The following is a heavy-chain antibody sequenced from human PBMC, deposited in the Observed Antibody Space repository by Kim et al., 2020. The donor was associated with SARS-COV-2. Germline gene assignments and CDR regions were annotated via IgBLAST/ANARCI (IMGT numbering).Heavy chain of an antibody. CDR3: ASYVVCGGNCYSVDYGMDV. D-gene: IGHD2-21*01. J-gene: IGHJ6*02. CDR2: ISSSSSYI. CDR1: GFTFSTYT. V-gene: IGHV3-21*06. Sequence: GGSLRLSCAASGFTFSTYTMSWVRQAPGKGLEWVSSISSSSSYIYYADSLKGRFTISRDNAKNSLYLQMNSLRAEDTAVYYCASYVVCGGNCYSVDYGMDVWGQGTTVTVSS.